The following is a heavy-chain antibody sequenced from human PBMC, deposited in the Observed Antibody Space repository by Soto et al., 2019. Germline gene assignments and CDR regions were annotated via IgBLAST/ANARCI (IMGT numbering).Heavy chain of an antibody. J-gene: IGHJ6*02. V-gene: IGHV3-13*01. D-gene: IGHD6-13*01. CDR2: IGTAGDT. Sequence: GALRLSCAASGFTFSSYDMHWVRQATGKGLEWVSAIGTAGDTYYPGSVKGRFTISRENAKNSLYLQMNSLRAEDTAVYYCARDIGSSSWYGYYYYGMDVWGQGTTVTVSS. CDR1: GFTFSSYD. CDR3: ARDIGSSSWYGYYYYGMDV.